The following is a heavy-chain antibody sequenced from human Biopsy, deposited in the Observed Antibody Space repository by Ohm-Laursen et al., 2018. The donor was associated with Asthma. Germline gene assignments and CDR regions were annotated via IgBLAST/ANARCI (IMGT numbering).Heavy chain of an antibody. J-gene: IGHJ4*02. CDR3: ARKAGSCISRTCYSLDF. V-gene: IGHV1-69*13. D-gene: IGHD2-2*01. CDR2: INSVFGTT. Sequence: ASVKVSCKSLGGTFNTYVIGWVRQAPGQGLECMGGINSVFGTTTYPQKFQDRVTITADDSTSTVYKELSSLRSEDTAVYYCARKAGSCISRTCYSLDFWGQGTLVTVSS. CDR1: GGTFNTYV.